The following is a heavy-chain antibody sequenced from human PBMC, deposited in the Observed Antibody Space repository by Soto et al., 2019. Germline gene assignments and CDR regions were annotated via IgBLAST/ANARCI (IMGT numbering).Heavy chain of an antibody. CDR1: GFTFSGSA. J-gene: IGHJ3*02. CDR3: TTIIPSAGDAFDI. V-gene: IGHV3-73*01. CDR2: IRSKANSYAT. Sequence: GGSLRLSCAASGFTFSGSAMHWVRQASGKGLEWVGRIRSKANSYATAYAASVKGRFTISRDDSKNTAYLQMNSLKTEDTAVYYCTTIIPSAGDAFDIWGQGTMVTVSS.